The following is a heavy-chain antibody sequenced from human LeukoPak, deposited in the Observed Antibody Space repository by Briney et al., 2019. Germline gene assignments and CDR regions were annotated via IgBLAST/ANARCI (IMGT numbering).Heavy chain of an antibody. CDR3: AKAAYGSYYYYMDV. CDR1: GFTVSSNY. Sequence: GGSLRLSCAASGFTVSSNYMSWVRQAPGKGLEWVSVIYSGGSTYYADSVKGRFTISRDNAKNSLCLQMNSLRAEDMALYYCAKAAYGSYYYYMDVWGKGTTVTVSS. CDR2: IYSGGST. J-gene: IGHJ6*03. V-gene: IGHV3-53*05. D-gene: IGHD3-10*01.